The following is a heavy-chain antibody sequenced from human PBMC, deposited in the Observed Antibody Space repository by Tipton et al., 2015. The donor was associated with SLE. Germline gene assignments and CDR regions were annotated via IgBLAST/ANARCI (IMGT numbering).Heavy chain of an antibody. J-gene: IGHJ3*02. CDR1: GFTFRSYA. D-gene: IGHD6-13*01. Sequence: SLRLSCAASGFTFRSYAMNWVRQAPGKGLEWVAVIWYDGSNKFYADSVKGRFTISRDNSKNTLYLQMNSLRAEDTAVYYCAREGQQLVRDDAFDIWGQGTMVTVSS. CDR2: IWYDGSNK. CDR3: AREGQQLVRDDAFDI. V-gene: IGHV3-33*08.